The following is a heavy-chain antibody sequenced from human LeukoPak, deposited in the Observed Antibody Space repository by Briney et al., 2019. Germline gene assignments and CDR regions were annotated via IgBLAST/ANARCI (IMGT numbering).Heavy chain of an antibody. CDR1: GFTFSSYS. Sequence: GGSLRLSCAASGFTFSSYSMNWVRQAPGKGLEWVSSISSSSSYIYYADSVKGRFTISRDNAKNSLYLQMNSLRAEDTAVYYCARDRCSSTSCPRDYYYYMDVWGKGTTVTVSS. CDR2: ISSSSSYI. CDR3: ARDRCSSTSCPRDYYYYMDV. V-gene: IGHV3-21*01. D-gene: IGHD2-2*01. J-gene: IGHJ6*03.